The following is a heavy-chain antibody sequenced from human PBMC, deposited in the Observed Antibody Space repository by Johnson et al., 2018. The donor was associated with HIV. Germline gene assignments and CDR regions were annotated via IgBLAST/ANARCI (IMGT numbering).Heavy chain of an antibody. V-gene: IGHV3-30*04. CDR2: ISYDGSNK. CDR1: GFTFSNYA. CDR3: ARERRPWGPDAFDI. Sequence: QVQLVESGGGVVQPGRSLRLSCTASGFTFSNYAIHWVRQAPGKGLEWVTVISYDGSNKYYADSVKGRFTISRDNSKNTLYLQMNSLRAEDTAVYYCARERRPWGPDAFDIWGQGTMVTVSS. D-gene: IGHD3-16*01. J-gene: IGHJ3*02.